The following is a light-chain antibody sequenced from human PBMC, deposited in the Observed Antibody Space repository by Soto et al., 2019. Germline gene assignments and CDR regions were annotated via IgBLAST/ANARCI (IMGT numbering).Light chain of an antibody. CDR2: WAS. J-gene: IGKJ4*01. CDR3: QQYYVTPLT. V-gene: IGKV4-1*01. CDR1: QSLFWASNNKNY. Sequence: DIVMTQSPDSLVVSLGERATINCKSSQSLFWASNNKNYLAWYQQKPGQPPKLLIHWASTRESGVPDRFSGSGSGTDFTLSISSLQAEDVAVYYCQQYYVTPLTFGGGTKVEIK.